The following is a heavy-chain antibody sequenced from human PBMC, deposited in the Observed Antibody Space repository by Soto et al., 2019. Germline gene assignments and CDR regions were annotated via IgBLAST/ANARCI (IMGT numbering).Heavy chain of an antibody. CDR2: IVVGSGNT. J-gene: IGHJ3*02. Sequence: ASVKVSCKASGFTFTSSAMQWVRQARGQRLEWIGWIVVGSGNTNYAQKFQERVTITRDMSTSTAYMELSSLRSEDTAVYYCAAISAGSYSSSWYAFDIWGQGTMVTVSS. CDR1: GFTFTSSA. V-gene: IGHV1-58*02. D-gene: IGHD6-13*01. CDR3: AAISAGSYSSSWYAFDI.